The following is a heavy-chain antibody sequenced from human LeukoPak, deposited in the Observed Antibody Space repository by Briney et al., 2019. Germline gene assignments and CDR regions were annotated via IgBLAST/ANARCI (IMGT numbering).Heavy chain of an antibody. CDR1: GGSFSGYY. J-gene: IGHJ6*02. D-gene: IGHD5-18*01. CDR2: INHSGST. CDR3: ARVRIQLSFPPSGMDV. Sequence: SETLSLTCAVYGGSFSGYYWSWIRQPPGKGLEWIGEINHSGSTNYNPSLKSRVTISVDTSKNQFSLKLSSVTAADTAVYYCARVRIQLSFPPSGMDVWGQGTTVTVSS. V-gene: IGHV4-34*01.